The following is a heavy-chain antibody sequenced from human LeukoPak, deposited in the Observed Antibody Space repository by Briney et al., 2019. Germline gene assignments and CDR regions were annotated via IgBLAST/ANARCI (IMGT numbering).Heavy chain of an antibody. V-gene: IGHV4-59*01. CDR3: ARDLMGIAYRGAFYY. D-gene: IGHD6-13*01. CDR1: GFTFTNYW. Sequence: GSLRLSCAACGFTFTNYWMSWIRQPPGKGLEWIGYIYYSGSTNYNPSLKSRVTISVDTSKNQFSLKLSSVTAADTAVYYCARDLMGIAYRGAFYYWGQGTLVTVSS. CDR2: IYYSGST. J-gene: IGHJ4*02.